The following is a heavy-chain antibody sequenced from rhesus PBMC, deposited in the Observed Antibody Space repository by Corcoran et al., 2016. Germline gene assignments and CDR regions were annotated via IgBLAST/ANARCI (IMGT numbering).Heavy chain of an antibody. V-gene: IGHV4-80*01. CDR3: ARGYCTSTTCYMGGISSLDV. CDR1: GASLSRYW. D-gene: IGHD2-2*01. J-gene: IGHJ5-2*02. CDR2: ITGNGGTT. Sequence: VQLQESGPGLVKPSETLSLTCAVSGASLSRYWWNWLRQPPGKGLGWNGEITGNGGTTNYTPSLKGRVTISKDASKSQFSLKLSSVTAADTAVYYCARGYCTSTTCYMGGISSLDVWGRGVLVTVSS.